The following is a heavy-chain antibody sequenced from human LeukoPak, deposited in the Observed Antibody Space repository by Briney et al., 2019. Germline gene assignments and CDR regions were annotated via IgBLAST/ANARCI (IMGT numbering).Heavy chain of an antibody. D-gene: IGHD3-22*01. J-gene: IGHJ4*02. CDR2: ISGSGGST. Sequence: GGTLRLSCAASGLTFSSYGMSWVRQAPGKGLEWVSAISGSGGSTYYADSVKGRFTISRDNSKNTLYLQMNSLRAEDTAVYYCAKAHPAYYYDSSEYYFDYWGQGILVTVSS. CDR3: AKAHPAYYYDSSEYYFDY. V-gene: IGHV3-23*01. CDR1: GLTFSSYG.